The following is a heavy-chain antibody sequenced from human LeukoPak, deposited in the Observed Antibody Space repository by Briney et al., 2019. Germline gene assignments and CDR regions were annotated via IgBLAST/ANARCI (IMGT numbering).Heavy chain of an antibody. CDR2: ISYDGSNK. V-gene: IGHV3-30*18. J-gene: IGHJ4*02. Sequence: GRSLRLSCAASGFTFSSYGMHWVRQAPGKGLEWVAVISYDGSNKYYADSVKGRFTISRDNSKNTLYLQMNSLRAEDTAVYYCAKPQTRPTDYFDYWGQGTLVTVSP. CDR3: AKPQTRPTDYFDY. CDR1: GFTFSSYG. D-gene: IGHD4-17*01.